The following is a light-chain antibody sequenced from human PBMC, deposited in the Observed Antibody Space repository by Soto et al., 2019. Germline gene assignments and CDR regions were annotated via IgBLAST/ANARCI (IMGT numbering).Light chain of an antibody. CDR2: EVS. V-gene: IGLV2-14*01. CDR3: TSYTSISTLL. J-gene: IGLJ3*02. CDR1: SSDVGGYTY. Sequence: QSALTQPASVSGSPGQWITISCTGTSSDVGGYTYVSWYQHHPGRAPKLMIYEVSNRPSGVSNRFSGSKSGNTASLTISGLQAEDEADYYCTSYTSISTLLFGGGTKLTVL.